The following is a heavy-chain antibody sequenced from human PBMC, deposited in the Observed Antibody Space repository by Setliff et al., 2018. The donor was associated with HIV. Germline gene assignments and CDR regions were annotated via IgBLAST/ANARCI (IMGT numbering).Heavy chain of an antibody. V-gene: IGHV4-39*01. J-gene: IGHJ4*02. CDR1: GGSISSSSYY. D-gene: IGHD3-16*01. CDR2: MFYSGST. CDR3: ARFYDYYGHRLDY. Sequence: EPLSLTCTVSGGSISSSSYYWGWIRQPPGKGLEWIGTMFYSGSTYYNPSLKSRVTIFIDTSKNQFSLRLSSVTAADTAVYYCARFYDYYGHRLDYWGQGTQVTAPQ.